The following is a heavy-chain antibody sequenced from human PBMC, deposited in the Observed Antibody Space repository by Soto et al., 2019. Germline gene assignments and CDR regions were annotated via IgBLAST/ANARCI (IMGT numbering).Heavy chain of an antibody. V-gene: IGHV4-61*01. CDR2: IYYSGST. Sequence: SETLSLTCTVSGGSVSSGSYYWSWIRQPPGKGLEWIGYIYYSGSTNYNPSLKSRVTISVDTSKNQFSLKLISVTAADTAVYYCARGPSGYSSSWYDFWGQGTLVTVSS. J-gene: IGHJ5*01. CDR1: GGSVSSGSYY. CDR3: ARGPSGYSSSWYDF. D-gene: IGHD6-13*01.